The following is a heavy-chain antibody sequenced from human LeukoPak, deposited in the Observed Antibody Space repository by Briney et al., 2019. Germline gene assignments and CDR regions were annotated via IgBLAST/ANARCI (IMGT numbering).Heavy chain of an antibody. Sequence: SETLSLTCAVYGGSFSGYYWSWIRQPPGKGLEWIGEINHSGSTNYNPSLKSRVTISVDTSKNQFSLKLSSVTAADTAVYYCARGRVPPPDFWSGYYSRRWVAYFDCWGQGTLVTVSS. D-gene: IGHD3-3*01. CDR1: GGSFSGYY. J-gene: IGHJ4*02. CDR2: INHSGST. V-gene: IGHV4-34*01. CDR3: ARGRVPPPDFWSGYYSRRWVAYFDC.